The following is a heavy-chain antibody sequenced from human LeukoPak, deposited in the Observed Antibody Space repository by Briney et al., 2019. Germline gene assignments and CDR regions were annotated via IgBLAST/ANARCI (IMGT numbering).Heavy chain of an antibody. Sequence: GGSLRLSCAASGFSFSHFGMHWVRQAPGKGLEWVAFIRNDGSIKYFADSVKGRVTISRDNSKNTLYLQMNSLRAEDTALHYCAKDTPEPYFDYWGQGTLVTVSS. CDR3: AKDTPEPYFDY. D-gene: IGHD1-14*01. CDR1: GFSFSHFG. J-gene: IGHJ4*02. V-gene: IGHV3-30*02. CDR2: IRNDGSIK.